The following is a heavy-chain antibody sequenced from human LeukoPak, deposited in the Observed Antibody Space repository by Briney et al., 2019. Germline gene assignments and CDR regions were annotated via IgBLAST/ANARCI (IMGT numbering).Heavy chain of an antibody. CDR3: ARDRSIAAAGTDAFGI. CDR1: GGTFSSYA. Sequence: GASVKVSCKASGGTFSSYAISWVRQAPGQGLEWMGGIIPIFGTANYAQKFQGRVTITADESTSTAYMELSSLRSEDTAVYYCARDRSIAAAGTDAFGIWGQGTMVTVSS. D-gene: IGHD6-13*01. V-gene: IGHV1-69*13. CDR2: IIPIFGTA. J-gene: IGHJ3*02.